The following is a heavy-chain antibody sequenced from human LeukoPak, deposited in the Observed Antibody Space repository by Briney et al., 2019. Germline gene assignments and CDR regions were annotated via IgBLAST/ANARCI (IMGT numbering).Heavy chain of an antibody. CDR2: INQDGSEK. CDR3: ARAHTYDYDSSGLH. CDR1: GFTFSNAW. J-gene: IGHJ4*02. Sequence: GGSLRLSCAASGFTFSNAWMTWVRQAPGKGLEWVANINQDGSEKNYVDSVKGRFTISRDNAKKSQYLQMNSLRADDTAVYYCARAHTYDYDSSGLHWGQGTLVTVSS. V-gene: IGHV3-7*01. D-gene: IGHD3-22*01.